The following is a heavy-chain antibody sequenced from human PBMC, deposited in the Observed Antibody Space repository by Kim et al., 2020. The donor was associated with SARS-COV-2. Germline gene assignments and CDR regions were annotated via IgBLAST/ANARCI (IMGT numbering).Heavy chain of an antibody. V-gene: IGHV3-11*05. D-gene: IGHD6-13*01. CDR3: ARGQQLLPYWFDP. J-gene: IGHJ5*02. CDR2: ISSSSSYT. Sequence: GGSLRLSCAASGFTFSDYYMSWIRQAPGKGLEWVSYISSSSSYTNYADSVKGRFTISRDNAKNSLYMQMNSLRAEDTAVYYCARGQQLLPYWFDPWGQGTLVTVSS. CDR1: GFTFSDYY.